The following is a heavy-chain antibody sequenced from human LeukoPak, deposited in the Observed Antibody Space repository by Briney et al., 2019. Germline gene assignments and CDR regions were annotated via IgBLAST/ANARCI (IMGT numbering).Heavy chain of an antibody. Sequence: SETLSLTCTVSGSSISSGDYYWSWIRQPPWKGLEWIGYIYYSGSTYYNPSLKSRVTISVDTSKNQFSLKLSSVTAADTAVYYCARDQGYCSGGSCWSNAFDIWGQGTMVTVSS. J-gene: IGHJ3*02. CDR2: IYYSGST. V-gene: IGHV4-30-4*01. CDR1: GSSISSGDYY. D-gene: IGHD2-15*01. CDR3: ARDQGYCSGGSCWSNAFDI.